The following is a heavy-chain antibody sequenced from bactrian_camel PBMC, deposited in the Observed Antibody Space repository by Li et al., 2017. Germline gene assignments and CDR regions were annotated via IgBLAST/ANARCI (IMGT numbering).Heavy chain of an antibody. V-gene: IGHV3S53*01. Sequence: VQLVESGGGSVQAGASLRLSCVASGYTVSRYCMGWFRQAPGLERGGVASIDGAGSTTYADSVKGRFTMSRDNAKVYLHMNSLTPEDTATYYCAAGVRAGRWTLGDFHDWGQGTQVTVS. CDR3: AAGVRAGRWTLGDFHD. J-gene: IGHJ4*01. D-gene: IGHD6*01. CDR1: GYTVSRYC. CDR2: IDGAGST.